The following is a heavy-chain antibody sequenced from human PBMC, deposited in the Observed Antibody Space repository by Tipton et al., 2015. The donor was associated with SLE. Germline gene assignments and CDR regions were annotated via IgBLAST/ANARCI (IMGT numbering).Heavy chain of an antibody. CDR3: ARDEEQWLVLFDY. CDR2: IYYSGNT. Sequence: TLSLTCTVSGGSISSGDYYWSWIRQPPGKGLEWIGYIYYSGNTHYSPSLKSRVTMSVDTSKNQFSLKLSSVTAADTAVYYCARDEEQWLVLFDYWGQGTLVTVSS. D-gene: IGHD6-19*01. J-gene: IGHJ4*02. V-gene: IGHV4-30-4*01. CDR1: GGSISSGDYY.